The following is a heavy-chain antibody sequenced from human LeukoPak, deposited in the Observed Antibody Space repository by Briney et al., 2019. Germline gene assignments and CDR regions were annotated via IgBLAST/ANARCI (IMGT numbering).Heavy chain of an antibody. Sequence: SQTLPLTCTVSGGSISSGGYYWSWIRQHPGKGLEWIGYIYYSGSTYYNPSLKSRVTISVDTSKNQFSLKLSSVTAADTAVYYCAGLDRDWFDPWGQGTLVTVSS. CDR3: AGLDRDWFDP. CDR1: GGSISSGGYY. D-gene: IGHD3-10*01. J-gene: IGHJ5*02. CDR2: IYYSGST. V-gene: IGHV4-31*03.